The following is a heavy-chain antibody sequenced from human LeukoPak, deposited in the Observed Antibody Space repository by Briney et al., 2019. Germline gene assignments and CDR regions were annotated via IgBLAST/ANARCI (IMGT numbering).Heavy chain of an antibody. CDR1: GFTFSSYS. Sequence: GGSLRLSCAASGFTFSSYSMNWVRQAPGKGLEWVSSLSSSSSYIYYADSVKGRFTISRDNAKNSLYLQMNSLRADDAAVYYCAREPTSMGSDYWGQGTLVTVSS. D-gene: IGHD5-18*01. V-gene: IGHV3-21*01. J-gene: IGHJ4*02. CDR2: LSSSSSYI. CDR3: AREPTSMGSDY.